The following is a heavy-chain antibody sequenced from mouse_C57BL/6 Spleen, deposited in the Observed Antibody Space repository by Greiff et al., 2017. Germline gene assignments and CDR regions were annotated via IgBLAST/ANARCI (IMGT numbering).Heavy chain of an antibody. CDR1: GYTFTSYW. J-gene: IGHJ2*01. CDR3: ARSDVYYYGSDY. Sequence: QVQLQQSGAELVMPGASVKLSCKASGYTFTSYWMHWVKQRPGQGLEWIGEIDPSDSYTNYNQKFKGKSTLTVDKSSSTAYMQLSSLTSEDSAVYYCARSDVYYYGSDYWGQGTTLTVSS. CDR2: IDPSDSYT. V-gene: IGHV1-69*01. D-gene: IGHD1-1*01.